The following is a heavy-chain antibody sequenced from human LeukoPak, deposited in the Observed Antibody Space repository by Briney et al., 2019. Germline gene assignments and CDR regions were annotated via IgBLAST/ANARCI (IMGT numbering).Heavy chain of an antibody. J-gene: IGHJ6*03. CDR3: ARDPQYSSSGYMDV. CDR1: GGSISSYY. Sequence: SETLSLTCTVSGGSISSYYWSWIRQPPGKGLEWIGYIYYSGSTNYNPSLKSRVTISVDTSKNQFSLKLSSVTAADTAVYYCARDPQYSSSGYMDVWGQGTTVTVSS. V-gene: IGHV4-59*01. D-gene: IGHD6-6*01. CDR2: IYYSGST.